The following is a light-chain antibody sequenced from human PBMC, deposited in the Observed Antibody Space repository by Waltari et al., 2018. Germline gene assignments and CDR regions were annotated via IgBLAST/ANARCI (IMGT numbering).Light chain of an antibody. CDR1: SGHSSNV. CDR2: VNSDGSH. V-gene: IGLV4-69*01. CDR3: QTGGHGTWV. J-gene: IGLJ3*02. Sequence: QLVLTPSPSASASLGASVTLTCTLSSGHSSNVIAWHQQQPEKGPRYLMKVNSDGSHSKGDEIPDRFSGSSAGAERYLTISSLQSEDEADYYCQTGGHGTWVFGGGTKLTVL.